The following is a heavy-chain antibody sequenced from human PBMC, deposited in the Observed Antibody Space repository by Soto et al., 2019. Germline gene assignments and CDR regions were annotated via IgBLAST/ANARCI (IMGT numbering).Heavy chain of an antibody. J-gene: IGHJ6*02. V-gene: IGHV3-9*01. CDR2: ISWNSGSI. D-gene: IGHD6-13*01. Sequence: DVQLVESGGGLVQPGRSLRLSCAASGFTFDDYAMHWVRQAPGKGLEWVSGISWNSGSIGYADSVKGRFTISRDNAKNSLYLQMNSLRAEDTALYYCAKVYSSSWAGGGYYYGMDVWGQGTTVTVSS. CDR3: AKVYSSSWAGGGYYYGMDV. CDR1: GFTFDDYA.